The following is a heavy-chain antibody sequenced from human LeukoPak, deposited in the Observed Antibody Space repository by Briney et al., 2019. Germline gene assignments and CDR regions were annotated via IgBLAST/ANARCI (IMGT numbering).Heavy chain of an antibody. J-gene: IGHJ6*02. CDR2: IYYSGST. V-gene: IGHV4-59*08. CDR3: ARARSGSYPPGFYYGMDV. Sequence: SETLSLTCTVSGGSISSYYWSWIRQPPGKGPEWLGYIYYSGSTNYNPSLKSRVTISVDTSKNQFSLKLSSVTAADTAVYYCARARSGSYPPGFYYGMDVWGQGTTVTVSS. D-gene: IGHD1-26*01. CDR1: GGSISSYY.